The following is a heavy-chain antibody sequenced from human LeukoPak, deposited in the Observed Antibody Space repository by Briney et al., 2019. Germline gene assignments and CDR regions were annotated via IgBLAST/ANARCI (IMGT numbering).Heavy chain of an antibody. CDR2: IKGKPDGATI. V-gene: IGHV3-15*01. D-gene: IGHD2-15*01. Sequence: GGSLRLSCAASGFAFTYAWMSWVRQAPGKGLEWVGRIKGKPDGATIDYAAPAKGRFTISRDDSRNTLFLQMNSLKTEDTAMYYCTVVGYCGGGNCYSSYLWGQGTLVTVSS. J-gene: IGHJ4*02. CDR1: GFAFTYAW. CDR3: TVVGYCGGGNCYSSYL.